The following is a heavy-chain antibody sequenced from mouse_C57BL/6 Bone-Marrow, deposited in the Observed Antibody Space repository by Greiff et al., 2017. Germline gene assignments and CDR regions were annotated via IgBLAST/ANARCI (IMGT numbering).Heavy chain of an antibody. D-gene: IGHD2-1*01. CDR3: ALIALDYGSAGAMDY. V-gene: IGHV8-8*01. CDR2: IWWDDAK. Sequence: QVTLKESGPGILQPSQTLSLTCSFSGFSLSTFGMGVGWIRQPSGKGLEWLAHIWWDDAKYYNPALKSRLTISKATSKNPVILNIRKVDTAETATYYCALIALDYGSAGAMDYWGQGTSVTVSS. CDR1: GFSLSTFGMG. J-gene: IGHJ4*01.